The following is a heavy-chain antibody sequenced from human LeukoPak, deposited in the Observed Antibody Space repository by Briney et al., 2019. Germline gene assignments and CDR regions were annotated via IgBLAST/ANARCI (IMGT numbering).Heavy chain of an antibody. CDR1: YDSINNYY. CDR2: IYYSGST. D-gene: IGHD5-18*01. J-gene: IGHJ1*01. CDR3: ARLLDTVMAFQH. V-gene: IGHV4-59*01. Sequence: TSETLSLTCTVSYDSINNYYWSWTRQPPGKGLEWIGYIYYSGSTDYNPSLKSRVTISVDTSKNQFSLKLSSVTAADTAVYYCARLLDTVMAFQHWGQGTLVTVSS.